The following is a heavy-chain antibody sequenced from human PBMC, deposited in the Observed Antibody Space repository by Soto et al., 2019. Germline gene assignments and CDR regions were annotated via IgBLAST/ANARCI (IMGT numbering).Heavy chain of an antibody. CDR2: IYYTGRT. J-gene: IGHJ4*02. CDR3: ARERGYSRHVFDY. V-gene: IGHV4-31*01. D-gene: IGHD5-12*01. CDR1: GGSIRGGGYY. Sequence: PSETLSLTCTVSGGSIRGGGYYLRWIRQHPGTSLEWIGNIYYTGRTYYNPSLKRPITISLDTSKNQLSLQLNSVISADTDVYYCARERGYSRHVFDYWGQGTLVTVS.